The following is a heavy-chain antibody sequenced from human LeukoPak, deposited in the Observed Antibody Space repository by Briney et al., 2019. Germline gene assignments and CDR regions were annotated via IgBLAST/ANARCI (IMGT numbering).Heavy chain of an antibody. Sequence: PGGSLRLSCAASGLTFSDFWMHFVRQPPGKGLVWVALVKGDGRTTIYADSVKGRFTISRDNAKNPLYLHMNRLRADDSGVYYCATGHSYGYDYWGQGVLVTVSS. J-gene: IGHJ4*02. D-gene: IGHD5-18*01. V-gene: IGHV3-74*01. CDR1: GLTFSDFW. CDR2: VKGDGRTT. CDR3: ATGHSYGYDY.